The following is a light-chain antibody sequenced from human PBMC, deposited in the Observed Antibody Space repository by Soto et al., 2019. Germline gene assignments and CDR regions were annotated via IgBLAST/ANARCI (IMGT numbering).Light chain of an antibody. Sequence: DIVMTQSPLSLTVTPGEPASISCGSSRSLLKANGYTYFHWFLQKPGQSPQLLIYLGYTRAPGVPDRFSGTGSGTHFTLEISRVKADDVGVYYCMQTLESRTFGQGTKLESK. CDR2: LGY. V-gene: IGKV2-28*01. CDR3: MQTLESRT. CDR1: RSLLKANGYTY. J-gene: IGKJ1*01.